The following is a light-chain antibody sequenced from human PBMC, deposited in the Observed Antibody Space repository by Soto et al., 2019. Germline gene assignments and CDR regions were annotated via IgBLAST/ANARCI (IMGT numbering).Light chain of an antibody. CDR2: LGS. CDR3: MQYLRTPWT. J-gene: IGKJ1*01. Sequence: DIVMTQSPLSLPVTPGEPASISCSTSQSLLHSNGYNYLDWYLQKPVQSPQLMISLGSNCASGVPDRFSCSGSGTDFTRKITRVEASDVEVYYCMQYLRTPWTFGRWTKVEIK. V-gene: IGKV2-28*01. CDR1: QSLLHSNGYNY.